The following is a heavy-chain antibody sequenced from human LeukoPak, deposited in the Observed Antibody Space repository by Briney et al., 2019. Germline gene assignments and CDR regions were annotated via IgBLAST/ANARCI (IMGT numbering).Heavy chain of an antibody. CDR2: IRSKANSYAT. V-gene: IGHV3-73*01. D-gene: IGHD6-19*01. J-gene: IGHJ4*02. Sequence: GGSLRLSCAASGFTFSGSAMHWVRQASGKGLEWVGRIRSKANSYATAYAASVRGRFTISRDDSKNTAYLQMNSLKTEDTAVYYCTRQSASKAVASHWGQGTLVTVSS. CDR3: TRQSASKAVASH. CDR1: GFTFSGSA.